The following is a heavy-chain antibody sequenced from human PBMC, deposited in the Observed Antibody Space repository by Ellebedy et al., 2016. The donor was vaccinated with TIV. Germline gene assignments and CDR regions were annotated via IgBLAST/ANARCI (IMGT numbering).Heavy chain of an antibody. V-gene: IGHV5-51*01. D-gene: IGHD6-13*01. CDR3: AREEESGSSWFAY. J-gene: IGHJ4*02. CDR1: GYSFTSYW. Sequence: PGGSLRLSCKGSGYSFTSYWIGWVRQMPGKGLEWMAIIYPGDSDTRYSPSFQGQVTISDDKSISTAYLQWSSLKASDTAIYYCAREEESGSSWFAYWGRGTLVTVSS. CDR2: IYPGDSDT.